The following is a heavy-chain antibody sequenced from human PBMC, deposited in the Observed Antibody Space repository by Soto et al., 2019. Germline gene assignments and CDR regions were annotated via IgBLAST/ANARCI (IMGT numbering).Heavy chain of an antibody. CDR2: ISGYNGNT. Sequence: ASVKVSCKASGYTFSNYGVSWVRQAPGQGLEWMGWISGYNGNTNYAQNFQGRVNMTSDPSTRTAYMDLRSLRSDDTAVYFCARKSSTSSWFHXWGQGTLVTVSX. CDR1: GYTFSNYG. J-gene: IGHJ5*02. V-gene: IGHV1-18*01. CDR3: ARKSSTSSWFHX. D-gene: IGHD6-6*01.